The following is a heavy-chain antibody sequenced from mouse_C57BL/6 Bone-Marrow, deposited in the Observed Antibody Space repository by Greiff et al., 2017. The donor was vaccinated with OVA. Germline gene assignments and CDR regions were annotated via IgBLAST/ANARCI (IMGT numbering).Heavy chain of an antibody. Sequence: VQLQQSGPELAKPGASVKIPCQASGYTFTDYNMDWVKLSHGKSLAWIGDINSNNGGTSYNQKFKGKATLTVDKSSSTAYMELRSLTSEDTAVYYCARGGYYDYDGGAWFAYWGQGTLVTVSA. D-gene: IGHD2-4*01. CDR1: GYTFTDYN. J-gene: IGHJ3*01. CDR2: INSNNGGT. V-gene: IGHV1-18*01. CDR3: ARGGYYDYDGGAWFAY.